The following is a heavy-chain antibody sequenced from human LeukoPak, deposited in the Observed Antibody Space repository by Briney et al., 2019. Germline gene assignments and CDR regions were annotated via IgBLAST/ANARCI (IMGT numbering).Heavy chain of an antibody. V-gene: IGHV3-30*04. CDR2: ISYDGSNK. D-gene: IGHD3-10*01. Sequence: QPGGSLRLSCAASGFTFSSYAMHWVRQAPGKGLEWVAVISYDGSNKYYADSVKGRFTISRDNSKNTLYLQMNSLRAEDTAVYYCARDGWVDYWGQGTLVTVSS. J-gene: IGHJ4*02. CDR3: ARDGWVDY. CDR1: GFTFSSYA.